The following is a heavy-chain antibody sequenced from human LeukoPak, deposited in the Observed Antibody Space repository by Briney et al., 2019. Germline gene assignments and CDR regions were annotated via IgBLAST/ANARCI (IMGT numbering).Heavy chain of an antibody. CDR3: ARRFGGRGYSYGYPYTHRIYYYYMDV. J-gene: IGHJ6*03. D-gene: IGHD5-18*01. Sequence: PSETLSLTCTVSGGSISSSSYYWGWIRQPPGKGLEWIGSIYYSGSTYYNPSLKSRVTISVDTSKNQFSLKLSSVTAADTAVYYCARRFGGRGYSYGYPYTHRIYYYYMDVWGKGTTVTVSS. CDR2: IYYSGST. CDR1: GGSISSSSYY. V-gene: IGHV4-39*01.